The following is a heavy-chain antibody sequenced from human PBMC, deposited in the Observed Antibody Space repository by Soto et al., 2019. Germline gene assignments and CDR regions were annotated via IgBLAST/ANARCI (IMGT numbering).Heavy chain of an antibody. D-gene: IGHD4-4*01. Sequence: SETLSLTCTVSGGSISSYYWSWIRQPPGKGLEWIGYIYYSGSTNYNPSLKSRVTISVDTSKNQFSLKLSSVTAADTAVYYCARGPLHKPDYWGQGTLVTVSS. CDR1: GGSISSYY. CDR2: IYYSGST. V-gene: IGHV4-59*01. J-gene: IGHJ4*02. CDR3: ARGPLHKPDY.